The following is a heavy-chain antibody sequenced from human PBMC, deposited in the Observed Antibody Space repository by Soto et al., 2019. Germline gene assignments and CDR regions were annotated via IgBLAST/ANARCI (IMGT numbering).Heavy chain of an antibody. CDR2: ISSNSRYI. Sequence: GGSLRLSCAASGFTFSSYSMNWVRQAPGKGLEWVSSISSNSRYIYYADSVKGRFTVSRDNAEHSLYLQMNSLRAEDTAVYYCARGVTTRSVEIDYWGHGTLVTVSS. D-gene: IGHD4-4*01. CDR1: GFTFSSYS. CDR3: ARGVTTRSVEIDY. V-gene: IGHV3-21*01. J-gene: IGHJ4*01.